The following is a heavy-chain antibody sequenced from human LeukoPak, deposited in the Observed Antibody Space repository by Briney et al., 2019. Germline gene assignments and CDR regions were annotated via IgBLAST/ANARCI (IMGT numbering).Heavy chain of an antibody. CDR3: ARQSDYVWGSYRPTTYYFDY. CDR1: GGSISSSSYY. V-gene: IGHV4-39*01. D-gene: IGHD3-16*02. Sequence: PSETLSLTCTVSGGSISSSSYYWGWIRQPPGKGLEWIGSIYYSGSTYYNPSLKSRVTIFVDTSKNQFSLKLSSVTAADTAVYYCARQSDYVWGSYRPTTYYFDYWGQGTLVTVSS. CDR2: IYYSGST. J-gene: IGHJ4*02.